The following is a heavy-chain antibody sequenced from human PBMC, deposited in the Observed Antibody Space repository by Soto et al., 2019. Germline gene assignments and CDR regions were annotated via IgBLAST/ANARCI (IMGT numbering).Heavy chain of an antibody. D-gene: IGHD3-10*01. J-gene: IGHJ4*02. V-gene: IGHV3-48*01. CDR3: ARALKSSGY. CDR2: ISSSSVI. CDR1: GFTFSSYS. Sequence: GGSLRLSCAASGFTFSSYSMNWVRQAPGKGLEWISYISSSSVIYYADSVKGRFTISRDNAKDSLYLQSNSLRAEDTAVYYCARALKSSGYWGQGTLVTVPQ.